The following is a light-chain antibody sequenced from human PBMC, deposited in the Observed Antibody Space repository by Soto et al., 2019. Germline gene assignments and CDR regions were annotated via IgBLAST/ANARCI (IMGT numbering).Light chain of an antibody. Sequence: DIQMTQSPSSLYASVGDRVTITCRASRGIDTHLAWYQQKPGNAPKLLIYAASTLQSGVPSRFSASGSGTDFLLTISDLQSEDVGPCLCQTYDKAPWTLGRANRV. CDR2: AAS. V-gene: IGKV1-27*01. CDR3: QTYDKAPWT. CDR1: RGIDTH. J-gene: IGKJ1*01.